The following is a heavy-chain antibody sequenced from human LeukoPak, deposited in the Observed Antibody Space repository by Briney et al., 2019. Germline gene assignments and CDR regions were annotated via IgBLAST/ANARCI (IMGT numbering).Heavy chain of an antibody. D-gene: IGHD5-18*01. Sequence: SETLSLTCTVSGGSISSGGYYWSWIRQHPGKGLEWIGYSYYSGSTTHNPSLQSRVTISVDTSRNQFSLKLTSVTAADTAVYYCARAGGGYSFDYWGQGTLVTVSS. CDR3: ARAGGGYSFDY. CDR1: GGSISSGGYY. CDR2: SYYSGST. J-gene: IGHJ4*02. V-gene: IGHV4-61*08.